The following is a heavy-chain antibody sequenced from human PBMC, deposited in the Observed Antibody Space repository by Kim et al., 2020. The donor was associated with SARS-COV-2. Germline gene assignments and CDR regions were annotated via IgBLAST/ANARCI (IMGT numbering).Heavy chain of an antibody. J-gene: IGHJ6*03. CDR3: ARARSGSMIVVVIRYYYYYMDV. CDR2: MNPNSGNT. D-gene: IGHD3-22*01. Sequence: ASVKVSCKASGYTFTSYDINWVRQATGQGLEWMGWMNPNSGNTGYAQKFQGRVTMTRNTSISTAYMELSILRSEDTAVYYCARARSGSMIVVVIRYYYYYMDVWGKGTTVTVSS. CDR1: GYTFTSYD. V-gene: IGHV1-8*01.